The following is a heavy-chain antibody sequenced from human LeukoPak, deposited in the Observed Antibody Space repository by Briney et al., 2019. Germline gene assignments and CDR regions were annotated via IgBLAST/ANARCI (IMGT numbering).Heavy chain of an antibody. Sequence: SETLSLTCAVYGGSFSGYYWSWIRQPPEKGLEWIGEINHSGSTNYNPSLKSRVTISVDTSKNQFSLKLSSVTAADTAVYYCARLGITMVRRPTLLYGMDVWGQGTTVTVSS. CDR3: ARLGITMVRRPTLLYGMDV. D-gene: IGHD3-10*01. V-gene: IGHV4-34*01. CDR2: INHSGST. J-gene: IGHJ6*02. CDR1: GGSFSGYY.